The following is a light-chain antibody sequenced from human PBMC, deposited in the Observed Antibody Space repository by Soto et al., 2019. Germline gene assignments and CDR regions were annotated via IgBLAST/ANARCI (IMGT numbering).Light chain of an antibody. Sequence: EIVMTQSPATLSVSPGERATLSCRASQSVNSSYLAWYQHKPGQAPRLLIYGASTRATGIPARFSGSGSGTEFTLTINSLQSEDFAVYYCQQCNNWLTFGGGTKVDIK. CDR2: GAS. J-gene: IGKJ4*01. CDR1: QSVNSSY. V-gene: IGKV3-15*01. CDR3: QQCNNWLT.